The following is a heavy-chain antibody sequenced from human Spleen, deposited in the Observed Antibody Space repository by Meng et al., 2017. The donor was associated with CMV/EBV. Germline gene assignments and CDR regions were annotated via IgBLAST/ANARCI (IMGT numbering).Heavy chain of an antibody. Sequence: GESLKISCTASGFTFGDYALTWVRQAPGKGLEWVAVISYDGSNKYYADSVKGRFTISRDNSKNTLYPQMNSLRAEDTAVYYCAREKGYTGAFDYWGQGTLVTVSS. CDR1: GFTFGDYA. V-gene: IGHV3-30*04. CDR2: ISYDGSNK. J-gene: IGHJ4*02. D-gene: IGHD2-2*02. CDR3: AREKGYTGAFDY.